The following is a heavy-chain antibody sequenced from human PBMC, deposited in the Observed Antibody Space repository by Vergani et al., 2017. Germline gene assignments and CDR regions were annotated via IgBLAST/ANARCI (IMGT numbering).Heavy chain of an antibody. J-gene: IGHJ5*02. CDR1: GGSISSSSYY. CDR2: IYYSGST. Sequence: QLQLQESGPGLVKPSETLSLTCTVSGGSISSSSYYWGWIRQPPGKGLEWIGSIYYSGSTYYNPSLKSRVPISVDTSKNQFSLKLSSVTAADTAVYYCARHQPRITMVRGVILNWFDPGGQGTLVTVSS. D-gene: IGHD3-10*01. CDR3: ARHQPRITMVRGVILNWFDP. V-gene: IGHV4-39*01.